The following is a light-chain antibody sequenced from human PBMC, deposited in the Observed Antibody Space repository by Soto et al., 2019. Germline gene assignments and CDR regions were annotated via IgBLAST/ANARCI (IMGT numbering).Light chain of an antibody. J-gene: IGKJ5*01. CDR3: QQYCSSLALT. CDR2: GAS. CDR1: HRVSNNY. Sequence: THTPATQTVPNGECAPLSCRASHRVSNNYLAWYRQKPGQAPRLLIYGASNRATGIPDRFSGSGSGTDFTLTISRLEAEDLAVYYCQQYCSSLALTFGRGTRLEI. V-gene: IGKV3-20*01.